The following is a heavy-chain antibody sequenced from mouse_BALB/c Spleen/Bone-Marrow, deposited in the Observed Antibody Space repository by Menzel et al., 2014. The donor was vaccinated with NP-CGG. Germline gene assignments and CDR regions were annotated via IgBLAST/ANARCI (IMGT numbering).Heavy chain of an antibody. CDR1: GYSFTDYN. V-gene: IGHV1S135*01. CDR2: IDPYNGDT. CDR3: TRYYRYDYWYFDV. D-gene: IGHD2-14*01. Sequence: VHVKQSGPELVKPGASVKVSCKASGYSFTDYNMYCVKQSHGKSLEWIGYIDPYNGDTTYNQKFKGKATLTVDKSSSTAFIRLNSLTSEDSAVYYCTRYYRYDYWYFDVWGTGTTVTVSS. J-gene: IGHJ1*03.